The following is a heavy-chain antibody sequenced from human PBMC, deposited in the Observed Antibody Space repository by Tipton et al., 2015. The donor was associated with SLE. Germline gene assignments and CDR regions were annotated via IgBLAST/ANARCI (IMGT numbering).Heavy chain of an antibody. J-gene: IGHJ1*01. CDR2: INHGRGT. V-gene: IGHV4-34*01. Sequence: TLSLTCAVYRDSFSDYFWTWIRQPPGKGLQWIGEINHGRGTNYSPSLKSRVTISLDKSQNQFSLKLSSVTAADTAVYYCASLDFWSGYWGFQHWGQGTLVTVSS. CDR3: ASLDFWSGYWGFQH. CDR1: RDSFSDYF. D-gene: IGHD3-3*01.